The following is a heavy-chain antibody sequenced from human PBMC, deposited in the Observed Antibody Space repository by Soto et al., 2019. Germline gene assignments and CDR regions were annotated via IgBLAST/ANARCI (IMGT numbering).Heavy chain of an antibody. J-gene: IGHJ4*02. CDR3: ARGLGIYSTSSSFDC. V-gene: IGHV3-30*09. CDR2: ISYNGSNT. Sequence: GGSLRLSCAASGFTFSFYAIYWVRQAPGKGLEWVALISYNGSNTYYADSVKGRFAISRDNSKNTLYLQMNTLRAEDTAVYYCARGLGIYSTSSSFDCWGQGTLVTVSS. D-gene: IGHD6-6*01. CDR1: GFTFSFYA.